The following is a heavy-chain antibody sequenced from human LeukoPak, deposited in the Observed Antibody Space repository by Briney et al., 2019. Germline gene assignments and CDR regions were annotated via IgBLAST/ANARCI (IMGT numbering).Heavy chain of an antibody. J-gene: IGHJ6*03. Sequence: PGGSLRISCAASGFTFSSYAMSWVRQAPGKGLEWVSAISGSGGSTYYADSVKGRFTISRDNSKNTLYLQMNSLRAEDTAVYYCAKDGYDYYYYYMDVWGKGTTVTVSS. CDR3: AKDGYDYYYYYMDV. CDR1: GFTFSSYA. V-gene: IGHV3-23*01. CDR2: ISGSGGST. D-gene: IGHD1-1*01.